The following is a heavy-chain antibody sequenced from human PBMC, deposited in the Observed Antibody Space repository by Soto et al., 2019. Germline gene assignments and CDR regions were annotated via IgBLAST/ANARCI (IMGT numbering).Heavy chain of an antibody. CDR3: ARVRGDIVVVPAATPYYYYGMDV. J-gene: IGHJ6*02. V-gene: IGHV1-18*01. CDR2: ISAYNGNT. Sequence: QVQLVQSGAEVKKPGASVKVSCKASGYTFTSYGISWVRQAPGQGLEWMGWISAYNGNTNYAQKLQGRVTTTTDTSTSTAYMELRSLRSDDTAVYYCARVRGDIVVVPAATPYYYYGMDVWGQGTTVTVSS. CDR1: GYTFTSYG. D-gene: IGHD2-2*01.